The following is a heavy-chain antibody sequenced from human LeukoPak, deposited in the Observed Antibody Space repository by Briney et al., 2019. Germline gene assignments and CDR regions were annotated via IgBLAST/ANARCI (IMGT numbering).Heavy chain of an antibody. CDR3: ASLPIAARHNY. CDR1: GGTFSSYA. J-gene: IGHJ4*02. CDR2: IIPIFGTA. D-gene: IGHD6-6*01. V-gene: IGHV1-69*05. Sequence: ASVKVSCKASGGTFSSYAISWVRQAPGQGLEWMGGIIPIFGTANYAQKFQGRVTITTDESTSTAYMELSSLRSDDTAVYYCASLPIAARHNYWGQGTLVTVSS.